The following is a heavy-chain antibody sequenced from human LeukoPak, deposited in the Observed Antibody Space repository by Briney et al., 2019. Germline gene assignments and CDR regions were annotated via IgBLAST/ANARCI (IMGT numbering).Heavy chain of an antibody. CDR3: ARAPSEIGGYYPEYFRH. V-gene: IGHV3-74*01. Sequence: GGSLRLSCAASGFTFSSYWMHWVRQAPGKGLVWVSRIKSDGSTRYADSVKGRFTISGDNAKNTVSLQMNSVRAEDTAVYYCARAPSEIGGYYPEYFRHWGQGTLVTVSP. D-gene: IGHD3-22*01. CDR2: IKSDGST. J-gene: IGHJ1*01. CDR1: GFTFSSYW.